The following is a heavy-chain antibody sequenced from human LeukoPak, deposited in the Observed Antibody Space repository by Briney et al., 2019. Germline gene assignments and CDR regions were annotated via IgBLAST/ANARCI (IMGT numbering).Heavy chain of an antibody. CDR3: AREGFSSGWYYFDY. CDR1: GGSISSGSYY. D-gene: IGHD6-19*01. CDR2: IYTSGST. V-gene: IGHV4-61*02. J-gene: IGHJ4*02. Sequence: SETLSLTCTVSGGSISSGSYYWSWIRQPAGKGLEWIGRIYTSGSTNYNPSLKSRVTISVDTSKNQFSLKLSSVTAADTAVYYCAREGFSSGWYYFDYWGREPWSPSPQ.